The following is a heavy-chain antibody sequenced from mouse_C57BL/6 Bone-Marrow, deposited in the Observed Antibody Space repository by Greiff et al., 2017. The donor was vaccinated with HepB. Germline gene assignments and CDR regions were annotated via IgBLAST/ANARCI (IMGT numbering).Heavy chain of an antibody. J-gene: IGHJ3*01. Sequence: QVQLQQPGAELVKPGASVKLSCKASGYTFTSYWMHWVKQRPGQGLEWIGMIHPNSGSTNYNEKFKSKATLTVDKSSSTAYMQLSSLTSEDSAVYYCASFDYDVEAWFAYWGQGTLVTVSA. V-gene: IGHV1-64*01. CDR2: IHPNSGST. CDR1: GYTFTSYW. CDR3: ASFDYDVEAWFAY. D-gene: IGHD2-4*01.